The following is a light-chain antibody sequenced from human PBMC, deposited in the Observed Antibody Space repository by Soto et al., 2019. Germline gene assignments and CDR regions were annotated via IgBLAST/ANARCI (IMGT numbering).Light chain of an antibody. Sequence: QSALTQPASVSGSPGQSITISGSGTSSDIGAYNFVSWYQQHPGKSPKLMLYDVNIRPSGVSNRFSGSKSGNTASQTISGLQAEDEADYYCTSWTTSPTLIFGGGTKLNAL. CDR2: DVN. CDR1: SSDIGAYNF. V-gene: IGLV2-14*03. CDR3: TSWTTSPTLI. J-gene: IGLJ2*01.